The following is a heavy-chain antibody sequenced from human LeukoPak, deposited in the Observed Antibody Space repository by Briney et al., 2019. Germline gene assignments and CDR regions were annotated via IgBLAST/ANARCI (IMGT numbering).Heavy chain of an antibody. CDR3: ARVFLRYYDFWSGSSGRFDP. J-gene: IGHJ5*02. Sequence: ASVKVSCKASGYTFTSYGISWVRQAPGQGLEWMGWISAYNGNTNYAQKLQGRVTMTTDTSTSTAYMELRSLRSDDTAVYYCARVFLRYYDFWSGSSGRFDPWGQGTLVTVSS. V-gene: IGHV1-18*01. CDR2: ISAYNGNT. D-gene: IGHD3-3*01. CDR1: GYTFTSYG.